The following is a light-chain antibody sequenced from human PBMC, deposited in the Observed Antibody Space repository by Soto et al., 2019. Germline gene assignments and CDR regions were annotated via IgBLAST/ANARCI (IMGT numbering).Light chain of an antibody. V-gene: IGKV3-20*01. CDR2: DAS. J-gene: IGKJ5*01. Sequence: EIVMTQSPATLSVSPGERATLSCRASQSVSSYLAWYQQKPGQAPRLLIYDASNRATGIPDRFSGSGSGTDFTLTISRLEAEDFAVYYCQQSSSSPITFGQGTLLEIK. CDR3: QQSSSSPIT. CDR1: QSVSSY.